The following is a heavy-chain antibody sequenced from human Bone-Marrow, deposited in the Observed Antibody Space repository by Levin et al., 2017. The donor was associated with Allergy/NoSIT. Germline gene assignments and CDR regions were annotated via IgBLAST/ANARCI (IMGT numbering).Heavy chain of an antibody. CDR3: AKILCVSNGCTYAFDI. J-gene: IGHJ3*02. V-gene: IGHV3-23*01. CDR1: GFSLSNSV. CDR2: ISGPGAGT. Sequence: PGGSLRLSCAASGFSLSNSVMSWVRQAPGKGLEWVSGISGPGAGTYYADSVKGRFTISRDNSRNTLFLQINSLRAEDTALYYCAKILCVSNGCTYAFDIWGQGTMVTISS. D-gene: IGHD2-21*01.